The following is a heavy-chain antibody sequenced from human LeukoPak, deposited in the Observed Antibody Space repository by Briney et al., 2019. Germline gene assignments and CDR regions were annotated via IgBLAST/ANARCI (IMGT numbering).Heavy chain of an antibody. CDR3: ARLKHYSDRSGYYYYYGMDV. Sequence: GGSLRLSCAASGFTFSSYWMSWVRQAPGKGLEWVANIKQDGSEEYYVDSVKGRSTISRDNAKNSLYVQMNSLRAEDTALYYCARLKHYSDRSGYYYYYGMDVWGQGTTVTVSS. CDR2: IKQDGSEE. V-gene: IGHV3-7*01. D-gene: IGHD3-22*01. J-gene: IGHJ6*02. CDR1: GFTFSSYW.